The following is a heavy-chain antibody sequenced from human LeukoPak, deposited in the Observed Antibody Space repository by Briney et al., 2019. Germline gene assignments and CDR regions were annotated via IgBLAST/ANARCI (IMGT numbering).Heavy chain of an antibody. D-gene: IGHD1-26*01. CDR2: IWYDGSNK. Sequence: GGSLRLSCAASGFTFSTYGMHWVRQAPGKGLEWVAVIWYDGSNKYYADSVKGRFIISRDNSKDAPYLQMNSLRAEDTAVYYCARAVGPFDYWGQGTLVTVSS. J-gene: IGHJ4*02. CDR1: GFTFSTYG. CDR3: ARAVGPFDY. V-gene: IGHV3-33*01.